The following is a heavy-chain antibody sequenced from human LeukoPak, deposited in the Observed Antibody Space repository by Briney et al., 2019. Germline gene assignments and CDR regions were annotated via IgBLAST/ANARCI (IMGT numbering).Heavy chain of an antibody. CDR2: IKEDGSEK. CDR1: GFTFSDNW. D-gene: IGHD1-26*01. J-gene: IGHJ4*02. CDR3: ARYFRADSGNYYRSFDY. Sequence: GGSLRLSCAVSGFTFSDNWMSWVRQAPGKGLEWVANIKEDGSEKNYVDSVKGRFTISRDDAKNSPYLQMNSLRAEDTAVYYCARYFRADSGNYYRSFDYWGQGTLVTVSS. V-gene: IGHV3-7*05.